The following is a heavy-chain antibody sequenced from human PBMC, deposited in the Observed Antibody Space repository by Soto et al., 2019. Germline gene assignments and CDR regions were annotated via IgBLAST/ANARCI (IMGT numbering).Heavy chain of an antibody. D-gene: IGHD3-10*01. V-gene: IGHV1-69*02. Sequence: SVKVSCKASGDTFNFYTFSWVRQAPGQGLEWMGRIIPMVGMSNYAQKFQGRVTIIADRSTNTTYMQLSSLRSEDTALYYCATSYGSGTRAFDTWGQGTPLTISS. J-gene: IGHJ5*02. CDR2: IIPMVGMS. CDR1: GDTFNFYT. CDR3: ATSYGSGTRAFDT.